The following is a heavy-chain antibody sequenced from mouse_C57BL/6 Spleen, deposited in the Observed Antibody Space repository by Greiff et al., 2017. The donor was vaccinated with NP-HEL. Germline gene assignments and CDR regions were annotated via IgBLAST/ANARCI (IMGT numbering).Heavy chain of an antibody. CDR3: ARDGYCNYDAMDY. CDR1: GYTFTSYW. J-gene: IGHJ4*01. D-gene: IGHD2-10*02. CDR2: IDPSDSYT. V-gene: IGHV1-50*01. Sequence: VQLQQPGAELVKPGASVKLSCKASGYTFTSYWMQWVKQRPGQGLEWIGEIDPSDSYTNYNQKFKGKATLTVDTSSSTADMQLSSLTSEDSAVYYCARDGYCNYDAMDYWGQGTSVTVSS.